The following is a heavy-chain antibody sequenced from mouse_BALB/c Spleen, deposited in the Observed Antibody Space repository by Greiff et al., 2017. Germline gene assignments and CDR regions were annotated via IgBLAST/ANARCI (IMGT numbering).Heavy chain of an antibody. CDR3: ARHGNGNPFDY. CDR1: GFTFSSYT. D-gene: IGHD2-1*01. CDR2: ISNGGGST. J-gene: IGHJ2*01. V-gene: IGHV5-12-2*01. Sequence: EVKVVESGGGLVQPGGSLKLSCAASGFTFSSYTMSWVRQTPEKRLEWVAYISNGGGSTYYPDTVKGRFTISRDNAKNTLYLQMSSLKSEDTAMYYCARHGNGNPFDYWGQGTTLTVSS.